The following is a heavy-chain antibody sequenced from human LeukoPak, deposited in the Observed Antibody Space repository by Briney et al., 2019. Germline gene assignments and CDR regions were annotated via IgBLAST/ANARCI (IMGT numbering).Heavy chain of an antibody. CDR2: IRGSGGST. J-gene: IGHJ4*01. CDR3: AKDSYGSGTYPSLFNY. V-gene: IGHV3-23*01. Sequence: GGSLRLSCLASGFTFGNYAMSWVRQAPGKGLEWVSAIRGSGGSTYYADSVKGRFTISRDNSKNTLYLQMNSLRAEDTAVYYCAKDSYGSGTYPSLFNYWGHGALVTVSS. D-gene: IGHD3-10*01. CDR1: GFTFGNYA.